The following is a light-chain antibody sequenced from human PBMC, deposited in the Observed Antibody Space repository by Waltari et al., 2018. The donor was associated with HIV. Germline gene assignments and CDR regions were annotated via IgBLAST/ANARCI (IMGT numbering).Light chain of an antibody. CDR1: SSDVGAYNL. CDR3: SSYAGSATLA. J-gene: IGLJ2*01. CDR2: EVT. Sequence: QSALTQPPSASGSPGQSVTISCTGTSSDVGAYNLVSWYQQRPGEAPKLMIYEVTKRPAGVPGRFSGYKSGNTASLTVSGLQAEDEADYYCSSYAGSATLAFGGGTKLTVL. V-gene: IGLV2-8*01.